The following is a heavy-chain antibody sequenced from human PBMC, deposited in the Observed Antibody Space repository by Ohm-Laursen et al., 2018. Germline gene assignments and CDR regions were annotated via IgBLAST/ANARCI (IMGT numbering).Heavy chain of an antibody. CDR3: ARVGASGSYYGSFDY. CDR2: IHSGGNT. Sequence: SLRLSCAASGFTVTNNYMSWVRQAPGKGLEWVSVIHSGGNTYYVDSVKGRFTISRDNAKNSLYLQMNSLRADDTAVYYCARVGASGSYYGSFDYWGQGTLVTVSS. CDR1: GFTVTNNY. V-gene: IGHV3-66*01. J-gene: IGHJ4*02. D-gene: IGHD1-26*01.